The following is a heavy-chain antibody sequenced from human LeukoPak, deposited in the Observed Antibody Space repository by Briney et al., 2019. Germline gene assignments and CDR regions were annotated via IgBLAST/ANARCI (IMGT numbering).Heavy chain of an antibody. V-gene: IGHV3-74*01. Sequence: GGSLRLSCAASGFTFSSYWMHWVRQAPGKGLVWVSRINSDGSSTSYADSVKGRFTISRDNAKNTLYLQMNSLTAEDTAVYYSARVIAAAEDFDYWGQGTLVTVSS. CDR2: INSDGSST. CDR1: GFTFSSYW. CDR3: ARVIAAAEDFDY. D-gene: IGHD6-13*01. J-gene: IGHJ4*02.